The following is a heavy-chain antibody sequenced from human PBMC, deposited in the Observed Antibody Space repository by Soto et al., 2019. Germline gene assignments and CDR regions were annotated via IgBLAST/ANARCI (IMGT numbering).Heavy chain of an antibody. CDR1: GFTFSNYA. V-gene: IGHV3-23*01. CDR3: AKRDTSDWFSLDY. Sequence: GGSLRLSCAASGFTFSNYAMNWVRQAPGKGLEWVSAISDNGIYIYHADSVKGRFTTSRDNSENTLFLQMNSLRAEDTAVYYCAKRDTSDWFSLDYWGQGALVTVSS. CDR2: ISDNGIYI. J-gene: IGHJ4*02. D-gene: IGHD3-9*01.